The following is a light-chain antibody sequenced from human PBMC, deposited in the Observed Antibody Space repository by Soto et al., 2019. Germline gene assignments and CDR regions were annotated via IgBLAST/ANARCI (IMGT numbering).Light chain of an antibody. J-gene: IGLJ3*02. CDR2: EGS. CDR1: SSDVGSYNP. Sequence: QSALTQPASVSGSPGQSITISCTGTSSDVGSYNPASWYQQHPGKAPKLMIYEGSKRPSGVSNRFSGSKSGNTASLTISGLQAEDESDYFCCSYAGSNNWVFGGGTKVTVL. CDR3: CSYAGSNNWV. V-gene: IGLV2-23*01.